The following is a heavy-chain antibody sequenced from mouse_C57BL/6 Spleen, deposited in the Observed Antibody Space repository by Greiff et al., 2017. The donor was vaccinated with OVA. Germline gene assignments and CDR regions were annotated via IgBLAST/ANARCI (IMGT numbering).Heavy chain of an antibody. CDR3: ARRGLYHYFDY. Sequence: QVQLKESGAELVKPGASVKISCKASGYAFSSYWMNWVKQRPGKGLEWIGQIYPGDGDTNYNGKFKGKATLTADKSSSTAYMQLSSLTSEDSAVYFCARRGLYHYFDYWGQGTTLTVSS. CDR2: IYPGDGDT. D-gene: IGHD2-12*01. V-gene: IGHV1-80*01. CDR1: GYAFSSYW. J-gene: IGHJ2*01.